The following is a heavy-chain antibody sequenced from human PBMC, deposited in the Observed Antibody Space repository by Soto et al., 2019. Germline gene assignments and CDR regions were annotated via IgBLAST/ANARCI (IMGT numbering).Heavy chain of an antibody. J-gene: IGHJ4*02. D-gene: IGHD3-3*01. CDR2: ISGSGGST. CDR1: GFTFSSYA. V-gene: IGHV3-23*01. CDR3: AKGDYYDFWSGYYYYFDC. Sequence: EVQLLESGGGLVQPGGSLRLSCAASGFTFSSYAMSWVRQAPGKGLEWVSIISGSGGSTYYADSVKGRFTISRDNSKNTLYLQMNSLRAEDRAVYYCAKGDYYDFWSGYYYYFDCWGQGTLVTVSS.